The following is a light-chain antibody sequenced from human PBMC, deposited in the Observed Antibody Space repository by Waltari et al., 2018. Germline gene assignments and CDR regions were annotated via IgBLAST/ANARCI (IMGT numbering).Light chain of an antibody. CDR3: TSFTTIGIPLV. V-gene: IGLV2-14*01. Sequence: QSALTQPASVSGSPGQSITISCTGTSSAVGGYNYVSWYQQHPGKAPKLMIYEVSNRPSGVSNCFSGSKSGNTASLTISGLQPEDEADYYCTSFTTIGIPLVFGGGTKLTVL. CDR2: EVS. J-gene: IGLJ3*02. CDR1: SSAVGGYNY.